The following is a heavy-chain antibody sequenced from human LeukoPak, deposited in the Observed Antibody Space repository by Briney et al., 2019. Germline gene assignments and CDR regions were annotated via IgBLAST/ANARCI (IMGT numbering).Heavy chain of an antibody. CDR2: IYYSGTT. V-gene: IGHV4-59*01. CDR1: GGSISSYY. J-gene: IGHJ4*02. CDR3: ARAVRELRWAVYYFDY. D-gene: IGHD1-26*01. Sequence: SETLSLTCTVSGGSISSYYWSWIRQPPGKGLEWIGYIYYSGTTNYNPSLKSRVTISVDTSKNQFSLKLSSVTAADTAVCYCARAVRELRWAVYYFDYWGQGTLVTVSS.